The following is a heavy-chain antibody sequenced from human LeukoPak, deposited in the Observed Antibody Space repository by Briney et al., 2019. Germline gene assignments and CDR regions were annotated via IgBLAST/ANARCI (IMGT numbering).Heavy chain of an antibody. V-gene: IGHV1-2*06. D-gene: IGHD6-6*01. J-gene: IGHJ5*02. CDR3: ARSIRPENWFDP. CDR2: INPNSGGT. CDR1: GYTFTGYY. Sequence: GASVKVSCKASGYTFTGYYMHGVRQAPGQGLEWMRRINPNSGGTNYSQKFQGRVTMTRDTSISTAYMELSRLRSDDTAVYYCARSIRPENWFDPWGQGTLVTVSS.